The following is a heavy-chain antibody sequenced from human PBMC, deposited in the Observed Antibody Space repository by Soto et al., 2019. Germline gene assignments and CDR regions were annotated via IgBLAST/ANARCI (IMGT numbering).Heavy chain of an antibody. Sequence: ASVKVSCKASGYAFTNYDVSWVRQAPGQGLVWMGWISTSTGNTNYAQKLQGRVSMTTDTSASTAYMELRSLRSDDTAVYYCARGEGMAARHDGYDIWGQGTMVTVSS. CDR2: ISTSTGNT. CDR3: ARGEGMAARHDGYDI. D-gene: IGHD6-6*01. V-gene: IGHV1-18*04. J-gene: IGHJ3*02. CDR1: GYAFTNYD.